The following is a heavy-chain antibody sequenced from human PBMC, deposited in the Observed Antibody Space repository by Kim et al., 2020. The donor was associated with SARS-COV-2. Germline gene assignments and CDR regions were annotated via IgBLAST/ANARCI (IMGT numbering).Heavy chain of an antibody. J-gene: IGHJ6*02. V-gene: IGHV1-69*04. Sequence: SVKVSCKASGGTFSSYAISWVRQAPGQGLEWMGRIIPILGIANYAQKFQGRVTITADKSTSTAYMELSSLRSEDTAVYYCARDQLWAPGESLYYYYGMDVWGQGTTVTVSS. CDR1: GGTFSSYA. D-gene: IGHD5-18*01. CDR2: IIPILGIA. CDR3: ARDQLWAPGESLYYYYGMDV.